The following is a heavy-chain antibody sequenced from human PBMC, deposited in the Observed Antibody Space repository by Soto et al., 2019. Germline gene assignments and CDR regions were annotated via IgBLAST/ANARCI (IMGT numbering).Heavy chain of an antibody. CDR3: ARSITGTVSYYYGMDV. CDR2: IIPIFGTA. Sequence: QVQLVQSGAEVKKPGSSVKVSCKASGGTFISYAISWVRQAPGQGLEWMGGIIPIFGTANYAQKFQGRVTITADESTSTAYMELSSLRSEDTAVYYCARSITGTVSYYYGMDVWGQGTTVTVSS. CDR1: GGTFISYA. V-gene: IGHV1-69*12. D-gene: IGHD1-20*01. J-gene: IGHJ6*02.